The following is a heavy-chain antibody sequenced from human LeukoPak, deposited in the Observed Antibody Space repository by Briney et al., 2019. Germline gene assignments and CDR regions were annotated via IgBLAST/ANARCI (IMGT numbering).Heavy chain of an antibody. Sequence: GGSLRLSCAASGVTFSSYSMNWVRQAPGKGLEWVSSISSSSSYIYYADSVKGRFTISRDNAKNSLYLQMNSLRAEDTAVYYCAREGTGGFDYWGQGTLVTVSS. J-gene: IGHJ4*02. CDR1: GVTFSSYS. CDR2: ISSSSSYI. CDR3: AREGTGGFDY. V-gene: IGHV3-21*01. D-gene: IGHD3/OR15-3a*01.